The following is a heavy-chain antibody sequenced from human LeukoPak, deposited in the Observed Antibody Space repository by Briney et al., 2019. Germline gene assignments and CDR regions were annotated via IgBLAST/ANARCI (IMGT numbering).Heavy chain of an antibody. CDR1: GFTFSSYA. J-gene: IGHJ4*02. Sequence: GGSLRLSCAASGFTFSSYAMSWVRQAPGKGLEWVSYISSSSSTIYYADSVKGRFTISRDNAKNSLYLQMNSLRAEDTAVYYCARDVYDFWSGYYPFDYWGQGTLVTVSS. CDR3: ARDVYDFWSGYYPFDY. V-gene: IGHV3-48*01. D-gene: IGHD3-3*01. CDR2: ISSSSSTI.